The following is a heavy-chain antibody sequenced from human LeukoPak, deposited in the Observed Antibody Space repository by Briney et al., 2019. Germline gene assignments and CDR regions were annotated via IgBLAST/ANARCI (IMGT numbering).Heavy chain of an antibody. D-gene: IGHD3-22*01. Sequence: PSETLSLTCTVSGGSISSYYWSWIRQPPGKGLEWIGYIYYSGSTNYNPSLKSRVTISVDTSKNQFSLKLSSVTAADTAVYYCARGGYYDSSFHPYYFDYWGQGTLVTVSS. CDR3: ARGGYYDSSFHPYYFDY. CDR1: GGSISSYY. CDR2: IYYSGST. V-gene: IGHV4-59*01. J-gene: IGHJ4*02.